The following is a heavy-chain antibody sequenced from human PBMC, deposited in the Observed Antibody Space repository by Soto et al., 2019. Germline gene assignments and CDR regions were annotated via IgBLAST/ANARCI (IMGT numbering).Heavy chain of an antibody. CDR3: ARDSNSQHWFDP. Sequence: SETLSLTCTVSGWSINTYYWSWIRQPPGKGLEWIGYIYYSGTTNYNPSLKSRLSISVDTSKNQFSLKLSSVTAADTAVYYCARDSNSQHWFDPWGQGTLDTSPQ. V-gene: IGHV4-59*01. CDR2: IYYSGTT. CDR1: GWSINTYY. J-gene: IGHJ5*02. D-gene: IGHD6-13*01.